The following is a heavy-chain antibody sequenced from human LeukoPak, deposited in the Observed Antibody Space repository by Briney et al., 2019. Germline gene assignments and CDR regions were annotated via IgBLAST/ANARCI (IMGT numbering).Heavy chain of an antibody. D-gene: IGHD4-17*01. Sequence: PSETLSLTCAVSGGSISSGGYSWRWIRQPPGKGLEWIGYISHSGSTYYNPSPKSRVTISVDRSKNQFSLKLRSVTAADTAMYYCARGRDYGDYARFDPWGQGTLVTVSS. V-gene: IGHV4-30-2*01. CDR3: ARGRDYGDYARFDP. J-gene: IGHJ5*02. CDR2: ISHSGST. CDR1: GGSISSGGYS.